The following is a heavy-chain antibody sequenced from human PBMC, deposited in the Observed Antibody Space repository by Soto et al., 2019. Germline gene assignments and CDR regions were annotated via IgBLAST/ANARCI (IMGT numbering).Heavy chain of an antibody. J-gene: IGHJ4*02. Sequence: HGGSLRLSCSASGFTFSSYAMSWVRQAPGKGLEWVSAISGSGGSTYYADSVKGRFTISRDNSKNTLYLQMNSLRAEDTAVYYCAKDEYGVGATTYYFDYWGQGTLVTGSS. CDR1: GFTFSSYA. CDR3: AKDEYGVGATTYYFDY. V-gene: IGHV3-23*01. D-gene: IGHD1-26*01. CDR2: ISGSGGST.